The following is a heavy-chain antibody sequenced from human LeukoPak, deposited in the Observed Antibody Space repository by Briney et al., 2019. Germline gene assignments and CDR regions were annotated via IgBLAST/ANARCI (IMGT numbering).Heavy chain of an antibody. V-gene: IGHV5-10-1*01. CDR1: GYSFTSYW. Sequence: GESLRISCKGSGYSFTSYWISWVRQMPGKGLEWMGRIDPSDSYTNYSPSFQGHVTISADNSISTAYLQWSSLKASDTAMYYCARRVNTMVRGVIFNWFDPWSQGTLVTVSS. J-gene: IGHJ5*02. D-gene: IGHD3-10*01. CDR2: IDPSDSYT. CDR3: ARRVNTMVRGVIFNWFDP.